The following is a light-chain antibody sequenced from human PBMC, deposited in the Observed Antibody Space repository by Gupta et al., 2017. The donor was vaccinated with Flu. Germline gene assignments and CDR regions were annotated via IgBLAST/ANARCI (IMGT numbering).Light chain of an antibody. Sequence: GGNSVESKSVHWYQQKPGQAPVLVLYDDTDRPSGIPERFSGSNSGNTATLTISRVGAGDEGDYYCQVWDNSGDPVFGGGTRLTVL. V-gene: IGLV3-21*02. J-gene: IGLJ2*01. CDR1: SVESKS. CDR3: QVWDNSGDPV. CDR2: DDT.